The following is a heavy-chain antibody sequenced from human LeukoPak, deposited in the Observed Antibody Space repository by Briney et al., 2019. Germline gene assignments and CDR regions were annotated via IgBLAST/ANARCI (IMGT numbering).Heavy chain of an antibody. Sequence: GGSLRLSCAASGFTFSNYGMHWVRQAPGKGLEWVAVISYDGSDKYYADSVKGRFTISRDNSRNTLYLQMNSLRAEDTAVYYCAREQPSTWYFHWGQGTLVTVSS. CDR3: AREQPSTWYFH. CDR1: GFTFSNYG. J-gene: IGHJ4*02. D-gene: IGHD6-13*01. CDR2: ISYDGSDK. V-gene: IGHV3-30*03.